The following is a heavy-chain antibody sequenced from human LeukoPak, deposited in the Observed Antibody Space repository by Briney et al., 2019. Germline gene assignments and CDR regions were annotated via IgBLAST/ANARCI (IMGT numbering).Heavy chain of an antibody. V-gene: IGHV3-64D*06. CDR1: GFTFSNYA. Sequence: GGALRLFCSASGFTFSNYAMHWVRQGPGEGLEYVSIINSKGGSTYYTDSVKGRLTISRDNAKNTLYLQMSSLRAEDTAVYYCVKGVVVAASVWEYFQHWGQGTLVTVSS. CDR2: INSKGGST. CDR3: VKGVVVAASVWEYFQH. J-gene: IGHJ1*01. D-gene: IGHD2-15*01.